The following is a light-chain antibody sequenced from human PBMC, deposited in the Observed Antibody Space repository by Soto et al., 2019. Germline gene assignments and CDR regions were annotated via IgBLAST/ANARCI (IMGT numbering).Light chain of an antibody. J-gene: IGKJ5*01. V-gene: IGKV3D-15*01. CDR3: QQYNNWPAIT. CDR2: ASS. CDR1: RSVSSY. Sequence: EIVLPPSPATLSLSPGESATLSCRATRSVSSYLAWYQQKPGQAPRLLIYASSTRATGIPARFSGSGSGTEFTLSISSLQSEDFAVYYCQQYNNWPAITFGQGTRLENK.